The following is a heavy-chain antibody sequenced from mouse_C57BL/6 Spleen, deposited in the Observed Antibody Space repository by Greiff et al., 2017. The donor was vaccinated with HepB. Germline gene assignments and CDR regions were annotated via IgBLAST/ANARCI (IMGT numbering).Heavy chain of an antibody. V-gene: IGHV1-72*01. CDR1: GYTFTSYW. J-gene: IGHJ2*01. Sequence: QVHVKQSGAELVKPGASVKLSCKASGYTFTSYWMHWVKQRPGRGLEWIGRIDPNSGGTKYNEKFKSKATLTVDKPSSTAYMQLSSLTSEDSAVYYCARSRGNYWEVGYWGQGTTLTVSS. CDR3: ARSRGNYWEVGY. D-gene: IGHD2-1*01. CDR2: IDPNSGGT.